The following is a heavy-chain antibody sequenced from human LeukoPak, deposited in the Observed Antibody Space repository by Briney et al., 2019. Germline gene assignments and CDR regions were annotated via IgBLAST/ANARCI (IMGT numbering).Heavy chain of an antibody. V-gene: IGHV3-48*03. J-gene: IGHJ4*02. CDR1: GFTFSSYE. CDR2: ISSSGSTI. Sequence: GGSLRLSCAASGFTFSSYEMNWVRQAPGKGLEWVSYISSSGSTIYYVDSVKGRFTIPRDNAKNSLYLQMNSLRAEDTAVYYCARDRREMATTYFDYWGQGTLVTVSS. CDR3: ARDRREMATTYFDY. D-gene: IGHD5-24*01.